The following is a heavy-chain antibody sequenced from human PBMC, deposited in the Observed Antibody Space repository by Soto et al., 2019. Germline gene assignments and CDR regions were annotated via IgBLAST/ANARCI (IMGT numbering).Heavy chain of an antibody. CDR3: VKDLDDYYDSSGSPGPFDY. J-gene: IGHJ4*02. CDR2: ISGSGGST. CDR1: GFTFSSYA. D-gene: IGHD3-22*01. V-gene: IGHV3-23*01. Sequence: GGSLTLSCAASGFTFSSYAMSWVRQAPGKGLEWVSAISGSGGSTYYADSVKGRFTISRDNSKNTPYLQMNSLRAEDTAVYYCVKDLDDYYDSSGSPGPFDYWGQGTLVTVSS.